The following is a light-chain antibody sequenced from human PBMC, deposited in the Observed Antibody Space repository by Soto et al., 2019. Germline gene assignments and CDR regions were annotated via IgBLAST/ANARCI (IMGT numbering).Light chain of an antibody. V-gene: IGKV1-12*01. CDR1: QVVTRW. CDR3: QQANSFPWT. CDR2: AAS. Sequence: DIQMTQSPSSVSASVGDRVTITCRASQVVTRWLAWYKQKPGKAPNLLIYAASSLQSGVPARFSGSGSGTDFTLTISRLQPEDFATYYCQQANSFPWTFGQGTKVEIK. J-gene: IGKJ1*01.